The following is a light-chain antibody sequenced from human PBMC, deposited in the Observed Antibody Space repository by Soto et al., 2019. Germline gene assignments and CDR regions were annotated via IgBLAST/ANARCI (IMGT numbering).Light chain of an antibody. CDR1: QSVLYSSNNKNY. Sequence: DLVMTPSPDSLAVSLGARATIYCKSSQSVLYSSNNKNYLAWYQQKPGQPPKLLIYWASLRESGVPDRFSGSGSGTEFTLIISSLQPDDFATYYCQQDSSDPRTFGQGAKVDIK. V-gene: IGKV4-1*01. J-gene: IGKJ1*01. CDR2: WAS. CDR3: QQDSSDPRT.